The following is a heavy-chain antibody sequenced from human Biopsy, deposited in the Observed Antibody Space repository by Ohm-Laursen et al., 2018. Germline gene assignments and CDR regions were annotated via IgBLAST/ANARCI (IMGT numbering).Heavy chain of an antibody. CDR2: ASYSGYT. CDR1: DDSIRNFY. D-gene: IGHD3-3*01. V-gene: IGHV4-59*08. J-gene: IGHJ6*02. CDR3: ARLGNFWNAEDGLDL. Sequence: SDTLSLTCTVSDDSIRNFYWTWIRQPPGQGLEWIGHASYSGYTNYNPSLKSRVTISVDTSKNHFSLNLSSLTAADPAVYSCARLGNFWNAEDGLDLWGLGTTVTVSS.